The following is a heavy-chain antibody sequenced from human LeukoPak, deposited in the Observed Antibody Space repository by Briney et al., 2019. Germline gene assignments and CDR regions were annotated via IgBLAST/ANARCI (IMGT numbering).Heavy chain of an antibody. CDR1: GFTFNTYA. CDR3: AQISVDTSRDRWSDFDS. CDR2: LSSTGINT. D-gene: IGHD5-18*01. J-gene: IGHJ4*02. Sequence: GGSLRLSCAASGFTFNTYAMTWLRQAPGKGLEWVSALSSTGINTYYADSVKGRFTISRDNSKNLLYLQMNGLRVEDTAVYYCAQISVDTSRDRWSDFDSWGQGILVTVSS. V-gene: IGHV3-23*01.